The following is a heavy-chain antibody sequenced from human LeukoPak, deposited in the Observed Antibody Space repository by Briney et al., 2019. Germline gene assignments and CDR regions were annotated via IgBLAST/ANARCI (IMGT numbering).Heavy chain of an antibody. Sequence: SETLSLTCTVSGGSISSYYWSWIRQPPGKGLEWMGSIYYSGSTYYNPSLKSRVTISVDTSKNQFSLKLSSVTAADTAVYYCAREELRAFDIWGQGTMVTVSS. V-gene: IGHV4-59*12. D-gene: IGHD1-7*01. CDR2: IYYSGST. CDR1: GGSISSYY. J-gene: IGHJ3*02. CDR3: AREELRAFDI.